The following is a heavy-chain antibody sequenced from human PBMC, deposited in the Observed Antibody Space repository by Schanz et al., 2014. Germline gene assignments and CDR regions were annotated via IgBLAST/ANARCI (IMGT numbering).Heavy chain of an antibody. D-gene: IGHD1-20*01. CDR2: ISGSGGST. V-gene: IGHV3-23*01. J-gene: IGHJ4*02. CDR3: ANNWNLDY. Sequence: EVHLLESGGGLVPPGGSLRLSCAASGFTFENYALTWVRQVPGKGLEWVSAISGSGGSTYYADSVKGRFTISRDNSKNTLYLQMNSLRAEDTAVYYCANNWNLDYWGQGTLVTVSS. CDR1: GFTFENYA.